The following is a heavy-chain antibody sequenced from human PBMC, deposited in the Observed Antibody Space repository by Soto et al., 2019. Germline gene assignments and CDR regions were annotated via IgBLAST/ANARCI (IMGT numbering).Heavy chain of an antibody. CDR1: GVSISSSSYY. Sequence: SETLSLTCTVSGVSISSSSYYWGWIRQPPGKGLEWIGYIYHSGSTYYNPSLKSRVTISVDRSKNQFSLKLSSVTAADTAVYYCARGPPNSIWGQGTLVTVSS. D-gene: IGHD3-22*01. J-gene: IGHJ4*02. V-gene: IGHV4-39*07. CDR3: ARGPPNSI. CDR2: IYHSGST.